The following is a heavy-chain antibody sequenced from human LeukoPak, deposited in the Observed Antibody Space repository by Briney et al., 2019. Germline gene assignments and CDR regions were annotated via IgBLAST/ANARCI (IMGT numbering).Heavy chain of an antibody. CDR3: ARAAAGTTGYYFDY. V-gene: IGHV4-61*01. J-gene: IGHJ4*02. Sequence: SETLSPTCTVSGGSFSSGSYYWSWIRQPPGTGLEWIGYIYYSGSTNYNPSLKSRVTISVDTSKNQFSLKLSSVTAADTAVYYCARAAAGTTGYYFDYWGQGTLVTVSS. D-gene: IGHD1-1*01. CDR2: IYYSGST. CDR1: GGSFSSGSYY.